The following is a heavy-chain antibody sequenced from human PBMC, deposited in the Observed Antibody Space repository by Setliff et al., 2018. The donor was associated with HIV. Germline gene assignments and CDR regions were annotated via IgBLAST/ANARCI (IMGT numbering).Heavy chain of an antibody. Sequence: SQTLSLTCTVPGGSINRSNYYWGWIRQPPGKGLEWIGTISYTGSTYYDPSLKSRVTISLDTSKNQFFLKLSSVTAPDTAIYYCARQTWEYYDTLTGYYRSPKNFDSWGQGTLVTVSS. CDR3: ARQTWEYYDTLTGYYRSPKNFDS. CDR1: GGSINRSNYY. D-gene: IGHD3-9*01. J-gene: IGHJ4*02. V-gene: IGHV4-39*01. CDR2: ISYTGST.